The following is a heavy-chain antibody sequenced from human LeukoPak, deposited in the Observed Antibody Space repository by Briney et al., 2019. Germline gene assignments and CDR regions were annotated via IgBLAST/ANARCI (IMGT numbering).Heavy chain of an antibody. CDR1: GGSISNYY. J-gene: IGHJ4*02. Sequence: SETLSLTCTVSGGSISNYYWSWIRQPPGKGLEWIGYIYYSGSTNCNPSLKSRVIISVDTSKNQFSLKLSSVAAADTAVYYCARDYGDYFDYWGQGTLVTVSS. CDR3: ARDYGDYFDY. D-gene: IGHD4-17*01. V-gene: IGHV4-59*01. CDR2: IYYSGST.